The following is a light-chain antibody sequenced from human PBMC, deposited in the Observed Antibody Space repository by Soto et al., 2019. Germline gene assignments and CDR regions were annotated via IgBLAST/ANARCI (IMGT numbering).Light chain of an antibody. CDR2: GAS. J-gene: IGKJ5*01. Sequence: EIVLTQSPGTLSLSPGERGPLSCRASQSVSNNYLAWYQQKPGQAPRLLIYGASTRATGIPARFSGSGSGTEFTLTISSLQSEDFALYYCQQYSNWPLTFGQGTRLEIK. CDR1: QSVSNN. CDR3: QQYSNWPLT. V-gene: IGKV3-15*01.